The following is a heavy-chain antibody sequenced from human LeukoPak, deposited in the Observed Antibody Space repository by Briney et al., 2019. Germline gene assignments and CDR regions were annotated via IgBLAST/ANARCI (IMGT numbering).Heavy chain of an antibody. CDR3: AKDIVATYY. CDR2: ISGSGGST. CDR1: GFTFSSCG. Sequence: PGRSLRLSCAASGFTFSSCGMHWVRQAPGKGLEWVSAISGSGGSTYYADPVKGRFTISRDNSKNTLYLQMNSLRAEDTAVYYCAKDIVATYYWGQGTLVTVSS. V-gene: IGHV3-23*01. J-gene: IGHJ4*02. D-gene: IGHD5-12*01.